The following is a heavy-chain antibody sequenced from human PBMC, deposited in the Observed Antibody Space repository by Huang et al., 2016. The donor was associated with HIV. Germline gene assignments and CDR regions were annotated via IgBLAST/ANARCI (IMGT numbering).Heavy chain of an antibody. CDR2: SFPDDSDT. Sequence: VQLVQSGAEVKKPGESLKISCKGSVYSLCSDWTSWVRQMPGRGLEGMGISFPDDSDTTYSPSFEGQVTISADKSVGTAYLQWSSLKASDTAMYYCARRFSSSSGYFDYWGQGSLVTVSS. CDR3: ARRFSSSSGYFDY. V-gene: IGHV5-51*01. CDR1: VYSLCSDW. J-gene: IGHJ4*02. D-gene: IGHD6-6*01.